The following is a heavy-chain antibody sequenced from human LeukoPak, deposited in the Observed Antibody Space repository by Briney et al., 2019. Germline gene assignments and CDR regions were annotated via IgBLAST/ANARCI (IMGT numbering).Heavy chain of an antibody. D-gene: IGHD5-12*01. V-gene: IGHV3-48*01. J-gene: IGHJ5*02. CDR3: AKGPGARGHFNWFDP. Sequence: GGSLRLSCAASGFTFSDYSMNWVRQAPGKGLEWISYVGISSGNTKYADSVKGRFTISGDKAKNSLYLQMNGLRGEDTAVYYCAKGPGARGHFNWFDPWGQGTLVTVSS. CDR2: VGISSGNT. CDR1: GFTFSDYS.